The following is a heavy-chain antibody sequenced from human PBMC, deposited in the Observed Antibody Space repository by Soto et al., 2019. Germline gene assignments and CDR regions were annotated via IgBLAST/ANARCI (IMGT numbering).Heavy chain of an antibody. Sequence: LGESLKISCKGSGYSFTNYWIAWVRQMPGKGLEWMGIIYPGGSDPRYSPPFQGQVTISVDKSITTAYLQWSSLKASDTAMYYCARQRVRGYSAYDNTNFDYWGQGTLVTVSS. V-gene: IGHV5-51*01. CDR2: IYPGGSDP. CDR1: GYSFTNYW. D-gene: IGHD5-12*01. J-gene: IGHJ4*02. CDR3: ARQRVRGYSAYDNTNFDY.